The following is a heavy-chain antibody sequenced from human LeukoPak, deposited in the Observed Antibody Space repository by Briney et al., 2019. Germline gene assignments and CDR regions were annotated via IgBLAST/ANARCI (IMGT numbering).Heavy chain of an antibody. Sequence: PSETLSLTCAVYGGSFSGYYWSWIRQPPGKGLEWIGEINHSGSTNYNPSLKSRVTISVDTSKNQFSLKLSSVTAADTAVYYCARGSGVSDVWGQGTTVTVSS. D-gene: IGHD6-13*01. CDR2: INHSGST. V-gene: IGHV4-34*01. CDR3: ARGSGVSDV. CDR1: GGSFSGYY. J-gene: IGHJ6*02.